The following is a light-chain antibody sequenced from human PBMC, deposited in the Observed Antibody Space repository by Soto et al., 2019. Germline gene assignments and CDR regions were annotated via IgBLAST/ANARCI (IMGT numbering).Light chain of an antibody. CDR1: SSNIGSNT. Sequence: VLTQPPSASGTPGQRVTISCSGSSSNIGSNTVNWYQQLPGTAPKLLIYSANQRPSGVPDRFSGSKSGTSASLAISGLQSEDEADYYFAAWDGSLNGRVFGTGTKLTVL. CDR2: SAN. V-gene: IGLV1-44*01. J-gene: IGLJ1*01. CDR3: AAWDGSLNGRV.